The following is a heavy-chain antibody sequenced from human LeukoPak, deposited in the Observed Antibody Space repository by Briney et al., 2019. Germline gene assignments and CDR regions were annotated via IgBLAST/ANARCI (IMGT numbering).Heavy chain of an antibody. Sequence: PGGSLRLSCAASGFTFSSYGMHWVRQAPGKGLEWVAVISYDGSNKYYADSVKGRFTISRDNSKNTLYLQMNSLRAEDTAVYYCARAAGIVLMVYAHDYWGQGTLVTVSS. J-gene: IGHJ4*02. CDR1: GFTFSSYG. CDR3: ARAAGIVLMVYAHDY. D-gene: IGHD2-8*01. V-gene: IGHV3-30*03. CDR2: ISYDGSNK.